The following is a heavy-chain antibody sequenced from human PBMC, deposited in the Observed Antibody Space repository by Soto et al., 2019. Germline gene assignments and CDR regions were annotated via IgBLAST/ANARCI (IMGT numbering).Heavy chain of an antibody. CDR2: IRSKANSYAT. J-gene: IGHJ6*03. CDR1: GFTFSGSA. V-gene: IGHV3-73*01. CDR3: TRDYYYYYMDV. Sequence: EVQLVESGGGLVQPGGSLKLSCAASGFTFSGSAMHWVRQASGKGLEWVGRIRSKANSYATAYAASVKGRFTISRDDSKNTAYPQMNSLKTEDTAVYYCTRDYYYYYMDVWGKGTTVTVSS.